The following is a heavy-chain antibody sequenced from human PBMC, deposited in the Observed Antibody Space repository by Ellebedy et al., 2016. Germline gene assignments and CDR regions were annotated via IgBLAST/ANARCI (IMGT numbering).Heavy chain of an antibody. J-gene: IGHJ5*02. Sequence: GSLRLSXTVSGGSVSSDSYHWAWIRQPPGKGLEWTGYILYSGTTKYNPSLRSRLTMSVDTSKNQFSLKLSSVTAADTAVYFCASYRAGAGGTGSWGQGTLATVSS. V-gene: IGHV4-61*01. CDR1: GGSVSSDSYH. D-gene: IGHD1-1*01. CDR3: ASYRAGAGGTGS. CDR2: ILYSGTT.